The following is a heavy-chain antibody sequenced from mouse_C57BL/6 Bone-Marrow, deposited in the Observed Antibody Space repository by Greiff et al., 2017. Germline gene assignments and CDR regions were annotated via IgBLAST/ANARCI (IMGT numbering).Heavy chain of an antibody. CDR1: GFTFSSYG. J-gene: IGHJ3*01. CDR3: ARQDYGTWFAY. Sequence: EVHLVESGGDLVKPGGSLKLSCAASGFTFSSYGMSWVRQTPDKRLEWVATISSGGSYTYYPDSVKGRFTLSRDKAKNTLYLQMSSLKSEDTAMYYCARQDYGTWFAYWGQGTLVTVSA. V-gene: IGHV5-6*01. CDR2: ISSGGSYT. D-gene: IGHD1-1*01.